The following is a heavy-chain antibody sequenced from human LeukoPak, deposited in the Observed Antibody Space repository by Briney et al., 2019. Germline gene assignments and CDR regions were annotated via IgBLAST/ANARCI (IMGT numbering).Heavy chain of an antibody. CDR3: ARDLVYYGSGSYFYFDY. D-gene: IGHD3-10*01. Sequence: SVKVSCKASGGTFSSYAISWVRQAPGQGLEWMGGIIPIFGTANYAQKFQGRVTITADESTSTAYMELSSLRSEDTAVYYCARDLVYYGSGSYFYFDYWGQGTLVTVSP. CDR1: GGTFSSYA. J-gene: IGHJ4*02. CDR2: IIPIFGTA. V-gene: IGHV1-69*13.